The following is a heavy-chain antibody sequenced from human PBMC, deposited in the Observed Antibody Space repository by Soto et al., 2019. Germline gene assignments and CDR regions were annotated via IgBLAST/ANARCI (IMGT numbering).Heavy chain of an antibody. CDR2: IYYSGST. CDR1: GGSISSYY. J-gene: IGHJ6*03. V-gene: IGHV4-59*08. CDR3: ARAARGNFWSGYFRYYYMDV. Sequence: PSETLSLTCTVSGGSISSYYWSWIRQPPGKGLKWIGYIYYSGSTNYNPSLKGRVTISVDTSKNQFSLKLSSVTAADTAGYYCARAARGNFWSGYFRYYYMDVWGKGTTVTVSS. D-gene: IGHD3-3*01.